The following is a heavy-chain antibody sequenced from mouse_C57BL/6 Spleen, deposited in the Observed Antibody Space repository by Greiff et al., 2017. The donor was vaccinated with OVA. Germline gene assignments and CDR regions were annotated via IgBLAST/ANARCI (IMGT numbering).Heavy chain of an antibody. CDR1: GYSITSDY. CDR3: ARRDEGWYFDV. V-gene: IGHV3-8*01. Sequence: EVKLQESGPGLAKPSQSLSLTCSVTGYSITSDYWNWIRKFPGHKLEYMGYISYSGSTYYNPSRKSRISMTRDTTKNQYYLQLNSVTTEDTAAYYCARRDEGWYFDVWGTGTTVTVSS. CDR2: ISYSGST. D-gene: IGHD3-3*01. J-gene: IGHJ1*03.